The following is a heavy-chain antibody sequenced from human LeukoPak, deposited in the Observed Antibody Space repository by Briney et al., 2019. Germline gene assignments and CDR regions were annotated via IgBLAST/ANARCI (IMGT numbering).Heavy chain of an antibody. CDR1: GGSISSYY. J-gene: IGHJ3*02. V-gene: IGHV4-59*08. CDR2: IYYSGST. D-gene: IGHD4-17*01. Sequence: SETLSLTCTVSGGSISSYYWSWIRQPPGKGLEWIGYIYYSGSTNYNPSLKSRVTISVDTSKNQFSLKLSSVTAADTAVYYCARSDGELGAFDIWGQGTMATVSS. CDR3: ARSDGELGAFDI.